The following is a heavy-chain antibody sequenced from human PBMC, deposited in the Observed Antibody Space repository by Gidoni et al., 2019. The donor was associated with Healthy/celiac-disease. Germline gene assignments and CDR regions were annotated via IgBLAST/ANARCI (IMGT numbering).Heavy chain of an antibody. V-gene: IGHV3-66*02. Sequence: EVQLVESGGGLVQPGGSLRLSCAASGFPVSSNYISWVRQAPGKGLEWVSVIYSGGSTYYADSVKGRFTISRDNSKNTLYLQMNSLRAEDTAVYYCARTRANIVVVPAAMFGMDVWGQGTTVTVSS. CDR3: ARTRANIVVVPAAMFGMDV. D-gene: IGHD2-2*01. CDR1: GFPVSSNY. CDR2: IYSGGST. J-gene: IGHJ6*02.